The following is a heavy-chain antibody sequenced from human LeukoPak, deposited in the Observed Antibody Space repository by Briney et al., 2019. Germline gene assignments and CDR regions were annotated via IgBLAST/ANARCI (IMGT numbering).Heavy chain of an antibody. J-gene: IGHJ4*02. CDR1: DGSFSGYY. D-gene: IGHD3-10*01. Sequence: PSETLSLTCAVYDGSFSGYYWSWIRQPPGKGLEWIGEINHSGSTNYNPSLKSRVTISLDTSNNQFSLKLTSVTAADTAVYYCATDGGGYGSGTYPLWGQGTLVTVSS. CDR2: INHSGST. CDR3: ATDGGGYGSGTYPL. V-gene: IGHV4-34*01.